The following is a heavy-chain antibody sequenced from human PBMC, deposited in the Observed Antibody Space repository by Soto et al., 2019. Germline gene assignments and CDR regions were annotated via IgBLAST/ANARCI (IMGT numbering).Heavy chain of an antibody. J-gene: IGHJ5*02. Sequence: EVQLVESGGGLVQPGGSLRLSCAASGFTFSNYWMHWVRQAPGKGLVWVSRINPDGSSTSYADSVRGRFTISRDNANNMLYLQMNSLRTEDTALYYCARFRVVGDYVPWGQGTLVTVSS. V-gene: IGHV3-74*01. D-gene: IGHD3-16*01. CDR2: INPDGSST. CDR1: GFTFSNYW. CDR3: ARFRVVGDYVP.